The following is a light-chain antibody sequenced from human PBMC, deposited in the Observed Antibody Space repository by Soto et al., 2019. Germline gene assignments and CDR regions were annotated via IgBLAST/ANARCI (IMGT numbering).Light chain of an antibody. CDR3: QQYHTYSRT. Sequence: DIQMTQSPSTLSASVGDRVTITCRASQSISIWLAWYQQKPGKAPKLLIYKASSLQSGVPSRFSGSGSGTDFTLTISSLQPDDFATYYCQQYHTYSRTFGQGTKVEIK. V-gene: IGKV1-5*03. CDR1: QSISIW. CDR2: KAS. J-gene: IGKJ1*01.